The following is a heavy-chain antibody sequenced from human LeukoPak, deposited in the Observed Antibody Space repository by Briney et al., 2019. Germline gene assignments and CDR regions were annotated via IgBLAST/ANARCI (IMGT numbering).Heavy chain of an antibody. V-gene: IGHV1-69*02. D-gene: IGHD3-3*01. CDR1: GGTFSSYT. CDR2: IIPILGIA. Sequence: SVKVSCKASGGTFSSYTISWVRQAPGQGLEWMGRIIPILGIANYAQKLQGRVTITADKSTSTAYMELSSLRSEDTAVYYCASQNTIFGVVRFDPWGQGTLVTVSS. J-gene: IGHJ5*02. CDR3: ASQNTIFGVVRFDP.